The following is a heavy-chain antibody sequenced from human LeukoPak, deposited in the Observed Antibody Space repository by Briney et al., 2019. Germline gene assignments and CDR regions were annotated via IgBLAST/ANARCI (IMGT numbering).Heavy chain of an antibody. J-gene: IGHJ3*02. V-gene: IGHV3-23*01. CDR2: ISGSGGST. CDR3: AKDHRVVVRTFDI. D-gene: IGHD3-22*01. Sequence: PGGSLRLSCAASGFTFSSYAMSWVRQAPGKGLEWVSAISGSGGSTYYADSVKGRCTISRDNSKNTLYLQMNSLRAEDTAVYYCAKDHRVVVRTFDIWGQGTMVTVSS. CDR1: GFTFSSYA.